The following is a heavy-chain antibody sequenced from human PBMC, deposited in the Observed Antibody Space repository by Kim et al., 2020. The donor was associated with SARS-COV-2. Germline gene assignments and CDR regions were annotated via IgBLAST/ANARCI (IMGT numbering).Heavy chain of an antibody. CDR3: ARLPFVVGATGGGIGWFDP. Sequence: ASVKVSCKASGYTFTSYGISWVRQAPGQGLEWMGWISAYNGNTNYAQKLQGRVTMTTDTSTSTAYMELRSLRSDDTAVYYCARLPFVVGATGGGIGWFDPWGQGTLVTVSS. D-gene: IGHD1-26*01. CDR2: ISAYNGNT. CDR1: GYTFTSYG. V-gene: IGHV1-18*01. J-gene: IGHJ5*02.